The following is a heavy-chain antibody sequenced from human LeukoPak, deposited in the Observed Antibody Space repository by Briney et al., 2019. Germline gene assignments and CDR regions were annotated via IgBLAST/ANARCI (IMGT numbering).Heavy chain of an antibody. Sequence: GGSLRLSCAASGLTFSSYWMNWARQAPGKGLEWVASINHNGNVNYYVDSVRGRFTISRDNAKNSLYLQMSNLRAEDTAVYFCARGGGLDVWGQGATVTVSS. CDR2: INHNGNVN. CDR3: ARGGGLDV. CDR1: GLTFSSYW. D-gene: IGHD3-16*01. V-gene: IGHV3-7*03. J-gene: IGHJ6*02.